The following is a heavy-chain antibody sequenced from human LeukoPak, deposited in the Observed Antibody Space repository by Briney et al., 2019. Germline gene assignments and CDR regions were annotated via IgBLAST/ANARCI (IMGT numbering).Heavy chain of an antibody. CDR3: DRYYYYYGMDV. CDR1: GYTFTSYG. Sequence: ASVKVSCKASGYTFTSYGISWVRQAPGQGLEWMGWISAYNGNTNYAQKLQGRVTMTTDTSTSTAYMELRSLRSDDTAVYYCDRYYYYYGMDVWGQGTTVTVSS. CDR2: ISAYNGNT. J-gene: IGHJ6*02. V-gene: IGHV1-18*01.